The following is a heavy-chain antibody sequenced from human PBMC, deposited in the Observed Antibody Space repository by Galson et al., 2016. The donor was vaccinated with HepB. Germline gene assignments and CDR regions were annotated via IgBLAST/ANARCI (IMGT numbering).Heavy chain of an antibody. V-gene: IGHV3-15*01. J-gene: IGHJ4*02. CDR3: TKIDYGDYIAAN. Sequence: SLRLSCAASGFTFSNAWMTWVRQAPGKGLEWVGRIKSKTDGGTIDYAAPVTGRFTISRDDSKNTLYLQMNGLRTEDTAVYYCTKIDYGDYIAANWGQGTLVTVSS. D-gene: IGHD4-17*01. CDR2: IKSKTDGGTI. CDR1: GFTFSNAW.